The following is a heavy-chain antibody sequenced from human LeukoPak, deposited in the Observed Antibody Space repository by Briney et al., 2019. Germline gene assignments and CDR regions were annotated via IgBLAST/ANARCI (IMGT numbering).Heavy chain of an antibody. Sequence: PGGSLRLSCAASGFTFSSYWMSWVRQAPGKGLERVATIKQDGSERYYVDSVKGRFTISRDNSKNTLYLQMNSLRAEDTAVYYCARGGTSGWRTPNDDYWGQGTLVTVSS. J-gene: IGHJ4*02. V-gene: IGHV3-7*03. CDR2: IKQDGSER. CDR1: GFTFSSYW. D-gene: IGHD6-19*01. CDR3: ARGGTSGWRTPNDDY.